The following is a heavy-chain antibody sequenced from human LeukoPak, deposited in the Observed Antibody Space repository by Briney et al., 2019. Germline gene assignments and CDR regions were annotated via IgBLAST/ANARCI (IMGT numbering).Heavy chain of an antibody. CDR2: IIPIFGTA. V-gene: IGHV1-69*01. J-gene: IGHJ4*02. Sequence: ASVKVSCKASGGTFSSYAIRWVRQAPGQGLEWMGGIIPIFGTANYAQKFQGRVTITADESTSTAYMELSSLRSEDTAVYYCASPYRTYYYGSGRFDYWGQGTLVTVSS. CDR3: ASPYRTYYYGSGRFDY. CDR1: GGTFSSYA. D-gene: IGHD3-10*01.